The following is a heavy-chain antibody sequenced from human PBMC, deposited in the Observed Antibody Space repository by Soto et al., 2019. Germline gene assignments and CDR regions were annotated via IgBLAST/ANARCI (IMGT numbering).Heavy chain of an antibody. V-gene: IGHV3-21*01. Sequence: GGSLRLSCATSRFSFTSYNMNWVRQAPGKGLEWVSSISSSTRYIYYADSVTGRFTISRDNAKNSLYLQMNSLRAEDTAVYYCVSGSDALDIWGQGTMVTVSS. J-gene: IGHJ3*02. CDR2: ISSSTRYI. CDR1: RFSFTSYN. CDR3: VSGSDALDI.